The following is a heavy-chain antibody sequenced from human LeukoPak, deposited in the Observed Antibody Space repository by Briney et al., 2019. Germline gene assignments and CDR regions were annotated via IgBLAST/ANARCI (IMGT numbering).Heavy chain of an antibody. Sequence: SETLSLTCAVNGGSFSGYYWSWIRQPPGKGLEWIGEINHSGSTNYNPSLKSRVTISVDTSKNQFSLRLSSVTAADTAVYYCAREKLRYFDWLRTNYFDYWGQGTLVTVSS. V-gene: IGHV4-34*01. CDR3: AREKLRYFDWLRTNYFDY. D-gene: IGHD3-9*01. CDR1: GGSFSGYY. CDR2: INHSGST. J-gene: IGHJ4*02.